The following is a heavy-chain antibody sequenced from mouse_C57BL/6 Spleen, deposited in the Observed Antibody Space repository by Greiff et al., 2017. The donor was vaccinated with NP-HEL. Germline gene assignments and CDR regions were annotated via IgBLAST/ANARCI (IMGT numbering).Heavy chain of an antibody. CDR1: GFTFSDYG. D-gene: IGHD2-4*01. Sequence: EVQRVESGGGLVKPGGSLKLSCAASGFTFSDYGMHWVRQAPEKGLEWVAYISSGSSTIYYADTVKGRFTISRDNAKNTLFLQMTSLRSEDTAMYYCARVYYDYDGDYYAMDYWGQGTSVTVSS. CDR2: ISSGSSTI. V-gene: IGHV5-17*01. CDR3: ARVYYDYDGDYYAMDY. J-gene: IGHJ4*01.